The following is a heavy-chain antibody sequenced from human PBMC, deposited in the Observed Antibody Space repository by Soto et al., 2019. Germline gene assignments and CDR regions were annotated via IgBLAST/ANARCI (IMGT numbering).Heavy chain of an antibody. CDR3: AKGISDY. CDR1: GFTFSSYG. J-gene: IGHJ4*02. V-gene: IGHV3-30*18. CDR2: ISYDGSNK. Sequence: VQLVESGGGVVQPGRSLRLSCAASGFTFSSYGMHWVRQAPGKGLEWVAVISYDGSNKYYADSVKGRFTISRDNSKNTLYLQMNSLRAEDTAVYYCAKGISDYWGQGTLVTVSS.